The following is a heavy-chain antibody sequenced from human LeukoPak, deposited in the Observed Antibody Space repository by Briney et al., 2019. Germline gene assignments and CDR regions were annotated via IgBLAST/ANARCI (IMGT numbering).Heavy chain of an antibody. D-gene: IGHD1-26*01. J-gene: IGHJ4*02. CDR1: GFTFADYW. V-gene: IGHV3-7*05. CDR2: INQDGREK. Sequence: GGSLRLSCAASGFTFADYWMSWVRQAPGKGLEWVANINQDGREKYYVDSVTGRFTISRDNAREALYLQMNSLSAEDTAVYYCTREEGGSYYRYWGQETLVTVSS. CDR3: TREEGGSYYRY.